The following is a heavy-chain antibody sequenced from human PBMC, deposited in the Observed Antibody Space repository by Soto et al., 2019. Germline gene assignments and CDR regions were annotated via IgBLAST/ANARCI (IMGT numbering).Heavy chain of an antibody. CDR3: ARGEGDPLYSGYDYYYYYYYYGMDV. Sequence: GASVKVSFKASGGTFSSYAISWLRQAPGQGLDWMGGIIAIFGTANYAQKFQGRVTITADESTSRAYMELSSLRSEDTAVYYCARGEGDPLYSGYDYYYYYYYYGMDVWGQGTTVTVSS. CDR1: GGTFSSYA. D-gene: IGHD5-12*01. CDR2: IIAIFGTA. J-gene: IGHJ6*02. V-gene: IGHV1-69*13.